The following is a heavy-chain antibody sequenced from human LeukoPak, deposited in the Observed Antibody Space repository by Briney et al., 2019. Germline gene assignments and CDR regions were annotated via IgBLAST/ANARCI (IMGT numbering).Heavy chain of an antibody. CDR2: IYYSGST. CDR1: GYSISGSNW. CDR3: ARDRHYDSSGYYYGVAPRGFDY. V-gene: IGHV4-28*03. Sequence: SETLSLTCAVSGYSISGSNWWGWIRQPPGKGLEWIGYIYYSGSTNYNPSLKSRVTISVDTSKNQFSLKLSSVTAADTAVYYRARDRHYDSSGYYYGVAPRGFDYWGQGTLVTVSS. J-gene: IGHJ4*02. D-gene: IGHD3-22*01.